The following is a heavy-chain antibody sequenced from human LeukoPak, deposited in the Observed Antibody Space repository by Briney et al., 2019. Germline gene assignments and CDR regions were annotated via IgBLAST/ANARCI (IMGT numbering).Heavy chain of an antibody. CDR1: GFTFSSYS. V-gene: IGHV3-21*01. CDR3: ARAPRYYDILTGYSMQDAFDI. CDR2: ISSSSSYI. D-gene: IGHD3-9*01. Sequence: GGSLRLSCAASGFTFSSYSMNWVRQAPGKGLEWVSSISSSSSYIYYADSVKGRFTISRDNAKNSLYRQMNSLRAEDTAVYYCARAPRYYDILTGYSMQDAFDIWGQGTMVTVSS. J-gene: IGHJ3*02.